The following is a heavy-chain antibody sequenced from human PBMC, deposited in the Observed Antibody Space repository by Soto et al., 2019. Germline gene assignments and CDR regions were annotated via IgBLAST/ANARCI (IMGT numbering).Heavy chain of an antibody. CDR1: GGSISGRHSY. D-gene: IGHD3-16*01. CDR3: DTGFGRYHFDQ. V-gene: IGHV4-39*01. CDR2: FHYSGST. Sequence: SETLSLTCTVSGGSISGRHSYWGWIRQPPGKGLEWIGSFHYSGSTYYNPSLKSRVTISVDTSKNQLSLRVTSVTAADTAVYYCDTGFGRYHFDQWGQGTLVHVYS. J-gene: IGHJ4*02.